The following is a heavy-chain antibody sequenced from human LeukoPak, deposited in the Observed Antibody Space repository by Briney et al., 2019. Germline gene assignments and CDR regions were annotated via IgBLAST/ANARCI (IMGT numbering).Heavy chain of an antibody. J-gene: IGHJ6*03. CDR2: IYYSGST. Sequence: PSETLSLTCAVYGGSFSGYYWGWIRQPPGKGLEWIGNIYYSGSTYYNPSLKSRVTISVDTSKNQFSLKLSSVTAADTAVYYCARLDYGDYVDANYYMDVWGKGTTVTISS. D-gene: IGHD4-17*01. CDR1: GGSFSGYY. V-gene: IGHV4-34*01. CDR3: ARLDYGDYVDANYYMDV.